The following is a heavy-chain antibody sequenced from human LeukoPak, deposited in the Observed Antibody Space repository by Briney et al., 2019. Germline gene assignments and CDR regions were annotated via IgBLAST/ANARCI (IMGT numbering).Heavy chain of an antibody. J-gene: IGHJ4*02. CDR3: ARGVRESPRYSYAYYFDY. D-gene: IGHD5-18*01. V-gene: IGHV4-34*01. CDR1: GGSFSGYY. CDR2: INHSGST. Sequence: PSETLSLTCAVYGGSFSGYYWSWIRQPPGKGLEWIGEINHSGSTNYNPSLKSRVTISVDTSKNQFSLKLSSVTAADTAVYYCARGVRESPRYSYAYYFDYWGQGTLVTVSS.